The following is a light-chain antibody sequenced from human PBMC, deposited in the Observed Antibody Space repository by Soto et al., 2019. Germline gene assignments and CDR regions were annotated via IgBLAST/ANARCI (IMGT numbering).Light chain of an antibody. J-gene: IGKJ1*01. CDR1: QSVSSN. CDR3: QQYNNWPRT. CDR2: GAS. V-gene: IGKV3-15*01. Sequence: EIVITQSPATPSVSPGERATLSCRASQSVSSNLAWYQQRAGQAPRLLIYGASSRATGIPARFSGSGSGTEFTLTISSLQSEDFAVYYCQQYNNWPRTFGQGTTVDIK.